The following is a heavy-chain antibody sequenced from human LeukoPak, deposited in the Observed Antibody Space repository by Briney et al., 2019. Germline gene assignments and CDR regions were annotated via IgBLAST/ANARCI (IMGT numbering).Heavy chain of an antibody. CDR3: ARVPGRAPDY. D-gene: IGHD3-10*01. CDR1: GGSIGRYY. V-gene: IGHV4-59*08. CDR2: IYYSGNT. Sequence: PSETLSLTCIVSGGSIGRYYWSWIRQPPGKGLEWIGYIYYSGNTNYNPSLKSRVTISVDTSKNQFSLKLTSVTAADTALYYCARVPGRAPDYWGQGTLVTVSS. J-gene: IGHJ4*02.